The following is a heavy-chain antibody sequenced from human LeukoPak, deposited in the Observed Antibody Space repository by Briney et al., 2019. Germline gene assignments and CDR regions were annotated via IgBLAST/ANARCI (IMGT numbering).Heavy chain of an antibody. CDR2: INHSGST. J-gene: IGHJ5*02. CDR3: ARARDGHINNWFDP. D-gene: IGHD5-24*01. Sequence: SETLSLTCAVYGGSFSGYYWSWIRQPPGKGLEWIGEINHSGSTNYNPSLKSRVTISVDTSKNQFSLKMSSVTAADTAVYYCARARDGHINNWFDPWGQGTLVTVSS. V-gene: IGHV4-34*01. CDR1: GGSFSGYY.